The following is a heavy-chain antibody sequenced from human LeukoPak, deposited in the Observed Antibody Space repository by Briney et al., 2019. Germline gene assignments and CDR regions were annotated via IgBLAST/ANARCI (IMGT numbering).Heavy chain of an antibody. Sequence: AGGSLRLSCAASGFTFSSYGMHWVRQAPGKGLEWVAVISYDGSNKYYADSVKGRFTISRDNSKNTLYLQMNSLRAEDTAVYYCARSQHYYDSSGYVFDYWGQGTLVTVSS. CDR3: ARSQHYYDSSGYVFDY. J-gene: IGHJ4*02. CDR2: ISYDGSNK. V-gene: IGHV3-30*03. D-gene: IGHD3-22*01. CDR1: GFTFSSYG.